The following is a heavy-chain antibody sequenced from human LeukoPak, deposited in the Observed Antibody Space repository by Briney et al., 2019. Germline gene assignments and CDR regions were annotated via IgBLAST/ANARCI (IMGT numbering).Heavy chain of an antibody. D-gene: IGHD3-3*01. CDR2: ISYDGSNK. CDR3: ARDHGYDFWSGYCGY. CDR1: GFTFSSYA. V-gene: IGHV3-30*01. Sequence: GRSLRLSCAASGFTFSSYAMHWVRQAPGKGLEGVAVISYDGSNKYYADSVKGRFTISRDNSKNTLYLQMNSLRAEDTAVYYCARDHGYDFWSGYCGYWGQGTLVTVSS. J-gene: IGHJ4*02.